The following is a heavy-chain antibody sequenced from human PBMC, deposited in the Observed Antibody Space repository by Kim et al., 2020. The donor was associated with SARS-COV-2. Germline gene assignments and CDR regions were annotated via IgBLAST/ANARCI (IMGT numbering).Heavy chain of an antibody. J-gene: IGHJ4*02. CDR2: ST. D-gene: IGHD3-22*01. CDR3: AKAYDSRVDG. V-gene: IGHV3-23*01. Sequence: STYYADSLKGRFTISRDNSKNTLYLQMNSLRAEDTAVYYCAKAYDSRVDGWGQGTLVTVSS.